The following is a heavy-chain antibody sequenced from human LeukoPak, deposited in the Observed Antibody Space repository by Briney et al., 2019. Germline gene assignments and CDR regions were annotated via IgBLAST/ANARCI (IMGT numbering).Heavy chain of an antibody. D-gene: IGHD2-15*01. V-gene: IGHV1-18*04. CDR3: ARQNAFSRSGGKGNWFDP. CDR1: GYTFTSYG. CDR2: ISAYNGNT. Sequence: GASVKVSCKASGYTFTSYGISWVRQAPGQGLEWMGWISAYNGNTNYAQKLQGRVTMTTDTSTSTAYVELRSLRSDDTAVYYCARQNAFSRSGGKGNWFDPWGQGTLVTVSS. J-gene: IGHJ5*02.